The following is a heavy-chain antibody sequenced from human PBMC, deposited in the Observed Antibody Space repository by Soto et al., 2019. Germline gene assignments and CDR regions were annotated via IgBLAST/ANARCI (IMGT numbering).Heavy chain of an antibody. CDR2: IYYSGKT. J-gene: IGHJ4*02. CDR1: GGSISNSRDY. Sequence: PSETLSLTCSVSGGSISNSRDYWGWIRQPPGKGLEWIATIYYSGKTYYNPSLKSRVTISVDTSKNQFSLKLSSVTAADTAVYYCARLPPLYGSGFPFADWGQGTLVTVSS. CDR3: ARLPPLYGSGFPFAD. V-gene: IGHV4-39*01. D-gene: IGHD3-10*01.